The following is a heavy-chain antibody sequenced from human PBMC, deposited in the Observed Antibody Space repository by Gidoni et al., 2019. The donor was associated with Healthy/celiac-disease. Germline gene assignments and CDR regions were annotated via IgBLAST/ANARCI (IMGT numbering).Heavy chain of an antibody. V-gene: IGHV1-69*01. Sequence: QVQLVQSGAEVQKPGSSVKVSCKASGGTFSSYAIRWVRQAPGQGLEWMGGIIPIFGTANYAQKFQGRVTITADESTSTAYMELSILRSEDTAVYYCARVALQQQLAYYYYYYMDVWGKGTTVTVSS. D-gene: IGHD6-13*01. CDR3: ARVALQQQLAYYYYYYMDV. CDR2: IIPIFGTA. CDR1: GGTFSSYA. J-gene: IGHJ6*03.